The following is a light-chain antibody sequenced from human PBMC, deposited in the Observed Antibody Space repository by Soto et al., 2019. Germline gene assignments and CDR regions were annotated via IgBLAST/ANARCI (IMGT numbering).Light chain of an antibody. J-gene: IGLJ1*01. CDR2: DVN. V-gene: IGLV2-14*03. Sequence: QSALTQPASLAGSPRQSIAISCTGTRSDVGGYDYVSWYQQLPGKAPKLMIYDVNNRPSGVSNRFSGSKSGNTASLTISGLQAVDEADYYCSSYTSSSPHVFGTGTKVTVL. CDR3: SSYTSSSPHV. CDR1: RSDVGGYDY.